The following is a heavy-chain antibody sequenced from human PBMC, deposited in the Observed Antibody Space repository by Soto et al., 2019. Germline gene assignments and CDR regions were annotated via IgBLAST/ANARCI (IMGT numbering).Heavy chain of an antibody. CDR2: IKSDGSGT. CDR3: ARGDGDYYDGNGYLGRH. V-gene: IGHV3-74*01. D-gene: IGHD3-22*01. CDR1: GFTFSSYW. Sequence: GGSLRLSCAASGFTFSSYWMHWVRQAPGKGLEWVSRIKSDGSGTTYADSVKGRLTISRDNAKNKLYLQMNSLRAEDTAVYYCARGDGDYYDGNGYLGRHWGQGTLVTVSS. J-gene: IGHJ4*02.